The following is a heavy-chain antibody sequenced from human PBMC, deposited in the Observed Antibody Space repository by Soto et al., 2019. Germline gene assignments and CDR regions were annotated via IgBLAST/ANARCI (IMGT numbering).Heavy chain of an antibody. D-gene: IGHD6-13*01. CDR1: GGSFSGYD. CDR3: ARGLKQQQLNWFDP. V-gene: IGHV4-34*01. CDR2: INHSGST. Sequence: SETLSLTCAVYGGSFSGYDWGWIRQPPGKGLEWIGEINHSGSTNYNPSLKSRVTISVDTSKNQFSLKLSSVTAADTAVYYCARGLKQQQLNWFDPWGQGTLVTAPQ. J-gene: IGHJ5*02.